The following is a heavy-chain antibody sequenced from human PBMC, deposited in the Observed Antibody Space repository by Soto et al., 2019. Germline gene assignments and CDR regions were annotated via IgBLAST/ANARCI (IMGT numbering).Heavy chain of an antibody. V-gene: IGHV1-69*08. D-gene: IGHD1-26*01. CDR3: ARDGIYGMDV. J-gene: IGHJ6*02. CDR2: IIPILGIA. CDR1: GGTFSSYT. Sequence: QVQLVQSGAEVKNPGSSLKVSCKASGGTFSSYTISWVRQAPGQGLEWMGRIIPILGIANYAQKFQGRVTITADKSTSTAYMELSSLRSEDTAVYYCARDGIYGMDVWCQGTTVTVSS.